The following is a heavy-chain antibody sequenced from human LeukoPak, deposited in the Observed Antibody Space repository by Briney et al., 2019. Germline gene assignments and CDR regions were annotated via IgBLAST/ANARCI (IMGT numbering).Heavy chain of an antibody. CDR3: AREPLMGSGSPFFDY. V-gene: IGHV1-69*13. J-gene: IGHJ4*02. CDR2: IIPIFGTA. D-gene: IGHD6-19*01. CDR1: GGTFSSYA. Sequence: GVSVKVSCKASGGTFSSYAISWARQAPGQGLEWMGGIIPIFGTANYAQKFQGRVTITADESTSTAYMELSSLRSEDTAVYYCAREPLMGSGSPFFDYWGQGTLVTVSS.